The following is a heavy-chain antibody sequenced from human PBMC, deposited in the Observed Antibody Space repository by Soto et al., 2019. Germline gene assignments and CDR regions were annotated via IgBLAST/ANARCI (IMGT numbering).Heavy chain of an antibody. V-gene: IGHV3-23*01. CDR1: GFPFSSSD. Sequence: EVQLLESGGGLVQPGGSLRLSCTASGFPFSSSDMNWVRQAPGKGLEWVSGIAGSTFTTYYADSVQGRFTISRDNSRNTLYLELNSLRADDTAVYYCARPDVRYLDWLFRLDYWVQGALVTVSS. CDR2: IAGSTFTT. J-gene: IGHJ4*02. CDR3: ARPDVRYLDWLFRLDY. D-gene: IGHD3-9*01.